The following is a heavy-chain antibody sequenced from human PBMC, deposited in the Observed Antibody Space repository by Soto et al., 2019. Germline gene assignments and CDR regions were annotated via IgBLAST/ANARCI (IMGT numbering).Heavy chain of an antibody. J-gene: IGHJ4*02. Sequence: EVQLVESGGGLVQPGGSLRLSCAAPTFIFSTYWMTWVRQAPGKGLEWVANIKRDGSETHYADSVKGRFTISRDHAKNSLYLQMNSQRVEDTAVYCCVGDGNNWNDFDYWGQGTLVTVSS. CDR3: VGDGNNWNDFDY. CDR2: IKRDGSET. CDR1: TFIFSTYW. D-gene: IGHD1-20*01. V-gene: IGHV3-7*01.